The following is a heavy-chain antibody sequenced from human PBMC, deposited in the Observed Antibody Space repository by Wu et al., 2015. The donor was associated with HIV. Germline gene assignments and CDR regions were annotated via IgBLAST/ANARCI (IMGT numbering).Heavy chain of an antibody. CDR1: GGSISSYY. CDR3: ARDGELPDILTGYQTPSVNGKF. V-gene: IGHV4-4*07. CDR2: IYTSGST. Sequence: QVQLQESGPGLVKPSETLSLTCTVSGGSISSYYWSWIRQPAGKGLEWIGRIYTSGSTNYNPSLKSRVTMSVEHVQEPVLPEAELWFDRRADTAVYYQSARDGELPDILTGYQTPSVNGKFWGQG. J-gene: IGHJ3*01. D-gene: IGHD3-9*01.